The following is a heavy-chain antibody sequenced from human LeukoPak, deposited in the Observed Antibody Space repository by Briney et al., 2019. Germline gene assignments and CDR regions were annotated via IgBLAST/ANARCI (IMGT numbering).Heavy chain of an antibody. CDR2: IYHSGST. CDR1: GYSISSGYY. J-gene: IGHJ4*02. D-gene: IGHD6-13*01. CDR3: ARGGSAAKYYFDS. V-gene: IGHV4-38-2*02. Sequence: PSETLSLTCTVSGYSISSGYYWGWTRQPPGKGLEWIGSIYHSGSTYYNPSLKSRVTLSVDTSKNQFSLRLNSVTAADTAVYYCARGGSAAKYYFDSWGQGTLVTVSS.